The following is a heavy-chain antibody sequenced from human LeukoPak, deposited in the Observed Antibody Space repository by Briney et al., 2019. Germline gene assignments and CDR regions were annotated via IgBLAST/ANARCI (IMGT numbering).Heavy chain of an antibody. CDR2: IYYSGST. D-gene: IGHD3-10*01. J-gene: IGHJ6*02. CDR1: GGSISSYY. Sequence: SETLSLTCTVSGGSISSYYWSWIRQPPGKGLEWIGYIYYSGSTNYNPSLKSRVTMSVDTSKNQFSLKLSSVTAADTAVYYCARVRGHYYYYGMDVWGQGTTVTVSS. CDR3: ARVRGHYYYYGMDV. V-gene: IGHV4-59*01.